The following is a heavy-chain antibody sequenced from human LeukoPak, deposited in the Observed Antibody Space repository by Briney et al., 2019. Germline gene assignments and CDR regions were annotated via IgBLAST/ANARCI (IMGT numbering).Heavy chain of an antibody. Sequence: ASVKVSCKASGYTFTSCYMHWVRHAPGQGLEWMGIINPGGGTTTYAQKFQGRVTMTRDTSTSTVYMELSSLRSEDTAVYYCARSLHRRGYSYGDYWGQGTLVTVSS. CDR1: GYTFTSCY. D-gene: IGHD5-18*01. CDR3: ARSLHRRGYSYGDY. CDR2: INPGGGTT. V-gene: IGHV1-46*01. J-gene: IGHJ4*02.